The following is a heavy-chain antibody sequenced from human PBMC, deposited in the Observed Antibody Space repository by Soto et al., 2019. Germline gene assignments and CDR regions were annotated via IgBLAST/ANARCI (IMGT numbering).Heavy chain of an antibody. D-gene: IGHD3-22*01. CDR2: ISWNSGSI. V-gene: IGHV3-9*01. CDR3: AKDIYYDSSQGFDY. J-gene: IGHJ4*02. Sequence: EVQLVESGGGLVQPGRSLRLSCAASGFTFDDYAMHWVRQAPGTGLEWVAGISWNSGSIGYADSVKGRFTISRDNAKNSLYLQMNSLRAEDTALYYCAKDIYYDSSQGFDYWGQGTLVTVSS. CDR1: GFTFDDYA.